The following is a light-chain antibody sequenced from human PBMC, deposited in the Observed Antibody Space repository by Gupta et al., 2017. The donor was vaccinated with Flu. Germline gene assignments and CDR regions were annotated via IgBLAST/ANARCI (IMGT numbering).Light chain of an antibody. Sequence: SFELTQPPSVSVSPGQTATITCSGTGNELGDIYVSWYQQKPGQSPVLVIYQDIQRPSGIPERFSGSNSADTATLSISETQAVDEAYYYCQEWNSGTCVFGGGTKLTVL. J-gene: IGLJ2*01. CDR3: QEWNSGTCV. V-gene: IGLV3-1*01. CDR2: QDI. CDR1: ELGDIY.